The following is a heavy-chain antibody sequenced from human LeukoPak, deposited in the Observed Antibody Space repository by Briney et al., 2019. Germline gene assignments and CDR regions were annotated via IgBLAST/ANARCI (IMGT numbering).Heavy chain of an antibody. CDR1: GGSFSGYY. D-gene: IGHD6-13*01. CDR3: ARVRGTAAGSRGAFDI. V-gene: IGHV4-34*01. CDR2: INHSGST. Sequence: SETLSLTCAVYGGSFSGYYWSWIRQPPGKGLEWIGEINHSGSTNYNPSLKSRVTISVDTSKNQFSLKLSSVTAADTAVYYCARVRGTAAGSRGAFDIWGQGTMVTVSS. J-gene: IGHJ3*02.